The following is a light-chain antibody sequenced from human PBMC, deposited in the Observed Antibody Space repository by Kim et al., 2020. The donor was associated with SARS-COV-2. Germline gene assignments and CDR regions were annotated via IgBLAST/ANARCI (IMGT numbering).Light chain of an antibody. CDR3: QQYGSLIT. J-gene: IGKJ5*01. CDR1: QRVSCSY. V-gene: IGKV3-20*01. CDR2: STA. Sequence: LSPGERAILSGRASQRVSCSYLAWYQQKPGQAPRLLIYSTASRATGIPDRVSGSGSGTDFTLTISRLEPEDSAVYYCQQYGSLITFGQGTRLEIK.